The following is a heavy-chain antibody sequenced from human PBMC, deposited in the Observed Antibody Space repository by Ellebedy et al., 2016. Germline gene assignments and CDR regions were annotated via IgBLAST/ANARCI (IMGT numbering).Heavy chain of an antibody. J-gene: IGHJ5*02. CDR2: ISSYTGNT. D-gene: IGHD1-14*01. V-gene: IGHV1-18*01. Sequence: ASVKVSXKASGSISWMRQAPGQGLEWMGWISSYTGNTLYAQKLKGRVAMTTDPSATTVYMELRNLTSDDTAVYYCARDEGQRRKGSDPWGQGTLVSVSS. CDR1: GS. CDR3: ARDEGQRRKGSDP.